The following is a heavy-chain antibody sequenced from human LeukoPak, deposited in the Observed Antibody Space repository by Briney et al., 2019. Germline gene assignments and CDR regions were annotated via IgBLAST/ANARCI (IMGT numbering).Heavy chain of an antibody. Sequence: GGSLRLSCAASGFTFSDYYMSWIRQAPGKGLEWVSYISSSGSTIYYADSVKGRFTISRDNAKNSLYLQMNSLRAEDTAVYYCARARGVTYCSGGSCYSDRAYYFDYWDQGTLVTVSS. CDR1: GFTFSDYY. CDR2: ISSSGSTI. CDR3: ARARGVTYCSGGSCYSDRAYYFDY. J-gene: IGHJ4*02. D-gene: IGHD2-15*01. V-gene: IGHV3-11*04.